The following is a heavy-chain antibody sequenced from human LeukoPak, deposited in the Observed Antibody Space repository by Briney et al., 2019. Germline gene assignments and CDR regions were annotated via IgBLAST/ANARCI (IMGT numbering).Heavy chain of an antibody. V-gene: IGHV1-8*01. CDR1: GYTFTSYD. D-gene: IGHD6-19*01. Sequence: GASVKVSCKASGYTFTSYDINWVRQAAGQGLEWMGWMNPNSGNTGYAQKFQGRVTKTRNTSISTAYMGLSSLRSEDTAVYYCARTNKQWLVLGYWGQGTLVTVSS. J-gene: IGHJ4*02. CDR3: ARTNKQWLVLGY. CDR2: MNPNSGNT.